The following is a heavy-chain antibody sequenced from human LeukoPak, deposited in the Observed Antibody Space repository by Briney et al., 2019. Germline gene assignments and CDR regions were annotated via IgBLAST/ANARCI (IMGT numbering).Heavy chain of an antibody. J-gene: IGHJ4*02. CDR1: GFTFSDYS. CDR3: ARALYYYDSSDYPSYFDY. V-gene: IGHV3-21*01. CDR2: ISSSSSYI. Sequence: PGGSLRLSCAASGFTFSDYSMNWVRQAPGKGLEWVSSISSSSSYIYYADSVKGRFTISRDNAKNSLYLQMNSLRAEDTAVYYCARALYYYDSSDYPSYFDYWGQGTLVTVSS. D-gene: IGHD3-22*01.